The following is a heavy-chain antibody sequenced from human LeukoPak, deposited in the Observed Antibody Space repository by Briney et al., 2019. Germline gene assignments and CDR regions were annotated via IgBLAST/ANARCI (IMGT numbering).Heavy chain of an antibody. J-gene: IGHJ6*04. CDR1: GFTFSSYS. CDR2: ITSSGRYI. D-gene: IGHD3-10*02. V-gene: IGHV3-21*01. CDR3: AELGITMIGGV. Sequence: GGSLRLSCAASGFTFSSYSMNWGREAPGKGLEGVSSITSSGRYIYYADSVTGRVTISRDNSENSLYLQMSSLRAEDTAVYYCAELGITMIGGVWGKGTTVTISS.